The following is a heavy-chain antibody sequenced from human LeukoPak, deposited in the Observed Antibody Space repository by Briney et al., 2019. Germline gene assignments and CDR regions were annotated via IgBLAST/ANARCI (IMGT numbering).Heavy chain of an antibody. CDR1: GFSFSTYA. Sequence: GGSLRLSCSAPGFSFSTYAMHWVRQAPGKGLEYVSGISSIGGNIYYADSVKGRFTISRDSSKNTLYLQMSSLRAEDTAVYYCARCGDVPPNHCYYGMDVWGQGTTVTVSS. D-gene: IGHD3-10*02. V-gene: IGHV3-64D*06. CDR2: ISSIGGNI. CDR3: ARCGDVPPNHCYYGMDV. J-gene: IGHJ6*02.